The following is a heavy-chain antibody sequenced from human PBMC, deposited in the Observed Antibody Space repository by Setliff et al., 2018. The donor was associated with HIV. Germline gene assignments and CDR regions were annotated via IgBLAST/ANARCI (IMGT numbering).Heavy chain of an antibody. V-gene: IGHV4-59*08. Sequence: PSETLSLTCSVSGGSLSGYHWSWIRQPPGKGLEWIGYFYKSGSTNSGPSFKSRVSMSVDTSKNQFSMKLRSVTAADTAVYYCARLRSELGVFDYWVQGTLVTVSS. CDR1: GGSLSGYH. D-gene: IGHD1-26*01. J-gene: IGHJ4*02. CDR3: ARLRSELGVFDY. CDR2: FYKSGST.